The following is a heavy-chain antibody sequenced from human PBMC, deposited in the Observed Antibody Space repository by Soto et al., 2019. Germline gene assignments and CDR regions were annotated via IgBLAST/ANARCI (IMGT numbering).Heavy chain of an antibody. D-gene: IGHD2-2*01. CDR2: VGWNGGDI. J-gene: IGHJ6*02. V-gene: IGHV3-9*01. Sequence: VQLVESGGGVVQPGRSLRLSCAASGFTFSSYGMHWVRQAPGKGLEWVSGVGWNGGDIVYADSVKGRFTVSRDNTRNSLYLEVNSLTTEDTAIYFCAKERAVVVPVSTSYFHYYGLDVWGQGTTVTVS. CDR1: GFTFSSYG. CDR3: AKERAVVVPVSTSYFHYYGLDV.